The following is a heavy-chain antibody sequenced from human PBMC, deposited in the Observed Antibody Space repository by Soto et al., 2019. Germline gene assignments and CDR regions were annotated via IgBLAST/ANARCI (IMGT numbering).Heavy chain of an antibody. V-gene: IGHV3-23*01. CDR3: ARDMSGGTYNYYYGMDV. CDR2: ISGSGSPT. Sequence: EVQLLESGGGLGQPGGSLRLSCAASGFTFSSYAMTWVRQAPGRGLEWVSAISGSGSPTYYADSVKGRFTISRDNSKNTLYLQMNSLRADDTAVYYCARDMSGGTYNYYYGMDVWGQGTTVTVS. D-gene: IGHD1-26*01. J-gene: IGHJ6*02. CDR1: GFTFSSYA.